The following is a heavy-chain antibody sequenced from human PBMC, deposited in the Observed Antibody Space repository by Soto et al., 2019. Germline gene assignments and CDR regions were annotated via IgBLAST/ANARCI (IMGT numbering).Heavy chain of an antibody. CDR1: GFTFSSYA. J-gene: IGHJ3*02. D-gene: IGHD2-2*01. CDR2: ISGSGGST. Sequence: GGSLRLSCAASGFTFSSYAMSWVRQAPGKGLEWVSAISGSGGSTYYADSVKGRFTISRDNSKNTLYLQMDSLRAEDTAVYYCAKSLSPLRYCSSTSCYAVFDAFDIWGQGTMVTVSS. CDR3: AKSLSPLRYCSSTSCYAVFDAFDI. V-gene: IGHV3-23*01.